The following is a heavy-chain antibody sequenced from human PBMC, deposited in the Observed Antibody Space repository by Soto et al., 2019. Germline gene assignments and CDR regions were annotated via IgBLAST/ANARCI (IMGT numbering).Heavy chain of an antibody. CDR3: ATTYCSGGYCFSSDY. J-gene: IGHJ4*02. Sequence: PXGSMRLRCAASGITVKSYSVSWARQAPGKGLEWVASITSDSSDIYYEDSVKGRFTISRDNGENSLYLQMTSLGAEDTGVYYCATTYCSGGYCFSSDYRAQGVLVTVSS. D-gene: IGHD2-15*01. V-gene: IGHV3-21*01. CDR2: ITSDSSDI. CDR1: GITVKSYS.